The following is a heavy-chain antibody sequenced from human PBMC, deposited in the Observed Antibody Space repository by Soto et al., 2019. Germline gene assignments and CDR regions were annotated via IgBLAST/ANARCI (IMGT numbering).Heavy chain of an antibody. Sequence: SETLSLTCTVSGGSISNHYWSWIRQPPGKGLEWIGYIYYSGSTNYNPSLKSRVTISVDTSKNQFSLKLSSVTAADTAVYYCAGLWFGELSSSYYWGQGTLVTVSS. CDR2: IYYSGST. CDR3: AGLWFGELSSSYY. J-gene: IGHJ4*02. D-gene: IGHD3-10*01. CDR1: GGSISNHY. V-gene: IGHV4-59*08.